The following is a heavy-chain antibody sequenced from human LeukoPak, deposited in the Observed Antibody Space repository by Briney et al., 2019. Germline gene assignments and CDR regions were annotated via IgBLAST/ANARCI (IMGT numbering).Heavy chain of an antibody. CDR2: VSSSSSYI. CDR1: GFTFSSYS. Sequence: GESLKISCAASGFTFSSYSMNWVRQAPGKGLEWVSSVSSSSSYIYYADSVKGRFTISRDNAKNSLYLQMNSLRAVDTAVYYCARDRYCSSTSCLFDYWGQGTLVTVSS. J-gene: IGHJ4*02. V-gene: IGHV3-21*01. CDR3: ARDRYCSSTSCLFDY. D-gene: IGHD2-2*01.